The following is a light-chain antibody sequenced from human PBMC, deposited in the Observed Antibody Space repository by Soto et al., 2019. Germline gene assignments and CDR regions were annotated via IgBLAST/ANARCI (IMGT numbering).Light chain of an antibody. CDR2: GAS. CDR3: QQYRNWPRT. Sequence: EILLTQSPGTLSLSPGDRATLSCRASQSVSNNYLAWYQQRAGQAPRLLVYGASTKATDMPGRFSGRGSGTEFTLTINNLQSEDFAVYYCQQYRNWPRTFGQGTKVDIK. J-gene: IGKJ1*01. V-gene: IGKV3-15*01. CDR1: QSVSNN.